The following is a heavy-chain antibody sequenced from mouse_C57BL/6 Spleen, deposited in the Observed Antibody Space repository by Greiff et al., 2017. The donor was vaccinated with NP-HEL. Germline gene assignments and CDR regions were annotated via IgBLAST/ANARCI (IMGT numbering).Heavy chain of an antibody. D-gene: IGHD1-1*01. V-gene: IGHV2-9-1*01. J-gene: IGHJ2*01. CDR3: ASILSYYGSSYFDY. CDR2: IWTGGGT. CDR1: GFSLTSYA. Sequence: VKLMESGPGLVAPSQSLSITCTVSGFSLTSYAISWVRQPPGKGLEWLGVIWTGGGTNYNSALKSRLSISKDNSKSQVFLKMNSLQTDDTARYYCASILSYYGSSYFDYWGQGTTLTVSS.